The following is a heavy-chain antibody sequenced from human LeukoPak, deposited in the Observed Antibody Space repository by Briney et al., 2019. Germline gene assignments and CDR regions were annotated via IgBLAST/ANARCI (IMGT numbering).Heavy chain of an antibody. Sequence: QPGGSLRLSCAASGFTFSSYSMSWVRQAPGKGLEWVSYISSSSSTIYYADSVKGRFTISRDNAKNSLYLQMNSLRDEDTAVYYCARDSRGYSSSWYGYYYYGMDVWGQGTTVTVS. D-gene: IGHD6-13*01. CDR2: ISSSSSTI. CDR1: GFTFSSYS. V-gene: IGHV3-48*02. CDR3: ARDSRGYSSSWYGYYYYGMDV. J-gene: IGHJ6*02.